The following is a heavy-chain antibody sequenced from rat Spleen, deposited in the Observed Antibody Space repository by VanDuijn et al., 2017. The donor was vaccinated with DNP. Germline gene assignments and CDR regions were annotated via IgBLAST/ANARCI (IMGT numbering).Heavy chain of an antibody. CDR2: ITPSGNSA. J-gene: IGHJ3*01. CDR1: GFTFNNYW. V-gene: IGHV5-25*01. CDR3: VRHGVFYGLTFAY. Sequence: EVQLVESGGDLVQPGRSLTLSCVASGFTFNNYWMAWVRQAPAKGLEWVTSITPSGNSAFYRDSVKGRFTVSRDNANSSLSLQMDNLRSDDTATYYCVRHGVFYGLTFAYWGQGTLVTVSS. D-gene: IGHD1-6*01.